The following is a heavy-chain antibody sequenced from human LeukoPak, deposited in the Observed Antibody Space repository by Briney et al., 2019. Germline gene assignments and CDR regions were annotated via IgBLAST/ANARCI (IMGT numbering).Heavy chain of an antibody. CDR1: GFTFSGFW. Sequence: GESLRLSCAVSGFTFSGFWMSWSRQAPGKGLEWVASINSDGSEGYYADVVKGRFTISRDNAKNSLYLQINSLRAEDTAVYYCARSSYSSSSSVWGQGTMVTVSS. CDR3: ARSSYSSSSSV. V-gene: IGHV3-7*03. D-gene: IGHD6-6*01. CDR2: INSDGSEG. J-gene: IGHJ3*01.